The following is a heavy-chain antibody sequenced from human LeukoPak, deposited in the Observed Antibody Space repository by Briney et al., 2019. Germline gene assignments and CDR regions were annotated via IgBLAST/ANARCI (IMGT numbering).Heavy chain of an antibody. Sequence: SETLSLTCAVSGGSISSSNWWSWVRQPPGKGLEWIGEIYHSGSTNYNPSLKSRVTISVDTSKNQFSLKLNSVTAADTAVYYCARVRPFGELGYWGQGTLVTVSS. D-gene: IGHD3-10*01. CDR2: IYHSGST. CDR1: GGSISSSNW. V-gene: IGHV4-4*02. J-gene: IGHJ4*02. CDR3: ARVRPFGELGY.